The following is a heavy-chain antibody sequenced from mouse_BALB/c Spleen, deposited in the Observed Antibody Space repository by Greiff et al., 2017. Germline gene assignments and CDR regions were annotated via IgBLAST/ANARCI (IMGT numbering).Heavy chain of an antibody. CDR3: TRNYNYGGYFDY. Sequence: QVQLQQSGAELVRPGVSVKISCKGSGYTFTDYAMYWVKQSHAKSLEWIGVISTYYGDASYNQKFKGKATMTVDKSSSTAYMELARLTSEDSAIYYCTRNYNYGGYFDYWGQGTTLTVSS. V-gene: IGHV1S137*01. D-gene: IGHD1-1*01. CDR2: ISTYYGDA. J-gene: IGHJ2*01. CDR1: GYTFTDYA.